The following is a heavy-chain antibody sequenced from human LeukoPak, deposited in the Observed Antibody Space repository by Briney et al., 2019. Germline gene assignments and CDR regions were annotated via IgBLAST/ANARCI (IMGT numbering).Heavy chain of an antibody. CDR1: GFTFSSYS. Sequence: PGGSLRLSCAASGFTFSSYSMNWVRQAPGKGLEWVSSISSSSYIYYADSVKGRFTISRDNAKNSLYLQMNSLRAEDTAVYYCARVGEYSSSSGAFDIWGQGTMVTVSS. J-gene: IGHJ3*02. V-gene: IGHV3-21*01. D-gene: IGHD6-6*01. CDR3: ARVGEYSSSSGAFDI. CDR2: ISSSSYI.